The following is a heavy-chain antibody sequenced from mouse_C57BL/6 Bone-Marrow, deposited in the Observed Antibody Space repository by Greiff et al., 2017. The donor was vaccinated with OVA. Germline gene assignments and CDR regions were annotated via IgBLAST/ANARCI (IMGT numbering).Heavy chain of an antibody. CDR2: ISYDGSN. V-gene: IGHV3-6*01. J-gene: IGHJ2*01. CDR1: GYSITSGYY. D-gene: IGHD1-1*01. CDR3: ARITTVVAHFDY. Sequence: DVQLQESGPGLVKPSQSLSLTCSVTGYSITSGYYWNWIRQFPGNKLEWMGYISYDGSNNYNPSLKNRISITRDTTKNQVFLKLNSVTTEDTATYYCARITTVVAHFDYWGQGTTLTVSS.